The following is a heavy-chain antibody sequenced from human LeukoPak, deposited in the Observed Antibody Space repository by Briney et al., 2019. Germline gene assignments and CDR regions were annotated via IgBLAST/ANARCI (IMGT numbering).Heavy chain of an antibody. V-gene: IGHV5-51*01. CDR1: GYSFTSYW. CDR3: ARHNGPLDYFDY. J-gene: IGHJ4*02. CDR2: IYPGDSDT. D-gene: IGHD6-13*01. Sequence: GASLQISCKGSGYSFTSYWIGGVRQLPGKRLEWMGIIYPGDSDTRYSPSFQGQVTISADKSISTAYLQWSSLKASDTAMYYCARHNGPLDYFDYWGQGTLVTVSS.